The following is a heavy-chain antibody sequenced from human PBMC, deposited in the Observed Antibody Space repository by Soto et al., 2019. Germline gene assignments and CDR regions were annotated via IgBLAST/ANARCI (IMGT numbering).Heavy chain of an antibody. Sequence: GESLKISCKGSGYSFTSYWIGWVRQMPGKGLEWMGFIYPGDSDTRYSPSFQGQVTISADKSISTAYLQWSSLKASDTAMYYCARHELRGDYGSGSEYYYYGMDVWGQGTTVTVSS. CDR2: IYPGDSDT. CDR1: GYSFTSYW. V-gene: IGHV5-51*01. D-gene: IGHD3-10*01. J-gene: IGHJ6*02. CDR3: ARHELRGDYGSGSEYYYYGMDV.